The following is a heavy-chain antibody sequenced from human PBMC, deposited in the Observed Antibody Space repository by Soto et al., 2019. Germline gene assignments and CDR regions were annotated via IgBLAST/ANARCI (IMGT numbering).Heavy chain of an antibody. Sequence: QVQLVQSGAEVKRPGASVKVSCKASGYTDTGYYIHWVRQAPGQGLEWMGWINPDSGGTNSAQKFQGRVYMTRDASISTAYMDLTNLRSDDTAVYFCARVRLPAPGSPWGFWGQGSLVTVSS. D-gene: IGHD2-2*01. J-gene: IGHJ4*02. CDR2: INPDSGGT. CDR3: ARVRLPAPGSPWGF. CDR1: GYTDTGYY. V-gene: IGHV1-2*02.